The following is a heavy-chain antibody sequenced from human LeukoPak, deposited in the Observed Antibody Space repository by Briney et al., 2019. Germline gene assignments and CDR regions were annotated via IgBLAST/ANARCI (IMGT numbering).Heavy chain of an antibody. J-gene: IGHJ4*02. CDR1: GFTFSGSA. D-gene: IGHD2-8*01. Sequence: GGSLRLSRAASGFTFSGSAMHWVRQAPGKGLEWVGRIRSKANSYATAYAASVKGRFTISRDDSKNTAYLQMNSLKTEDTAVYYCTRQCTNGVCYTGDYWGQGTLVTVSS. CDR2: IRSKANSYAT. V-gene: IGHV3-73*01. CDR3: TRQCTNGVCYTGDY.